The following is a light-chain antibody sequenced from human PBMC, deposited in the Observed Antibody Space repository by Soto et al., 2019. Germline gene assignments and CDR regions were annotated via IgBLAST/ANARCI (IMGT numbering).Light chain of an antibody. CDR1: SSDVGGYNY. CDR3: CSYTSSSTPWV. J-gene: IGLJ1*01. V-gene: IGLV2-14*03. Sequence: QSVLTQPASVSGSPGQSITISCTGTSSDVGGYNYVSWYQQHPGKAPKLMIYDVSDRPSGVSNRFSASKSGNTASLTISGLQAEDEADYYCCSYTSSSTPWVFGTGTKVNVL. CDR2: DVS.